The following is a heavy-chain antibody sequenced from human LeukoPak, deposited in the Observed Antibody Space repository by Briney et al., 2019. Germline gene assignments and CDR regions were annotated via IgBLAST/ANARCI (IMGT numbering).Heavy chain of an antibody. V-gene: IGHV4-39*01. CDR3: ARGHSGYDKGYHFDY. Sequence: SETLSLTCTVSGGSISSSSYYWGWIRQPPGKGLEWIGSIYYSGSTYYNPSLKSRVTISVDTSKNQFSLKLSSVTAADTAVYYCARGHSGYDKGYHFDYWGQGTLVTVSS. CDR1: GGSISSSSYY. J-gene: IGHJ4*02. D-gene: IGHD5-12*01. CDR2: IYYSGST.